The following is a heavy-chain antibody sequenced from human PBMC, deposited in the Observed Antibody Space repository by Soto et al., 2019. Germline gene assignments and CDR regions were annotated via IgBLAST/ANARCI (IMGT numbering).Heavy chain of an antibody. D-gene: IGHD6-19*01. V-gene: IGHV3-23*01. CDR2: ISGSGGST. J-gene: IGHJ4*02. Sequence: VQLLESGGGLVQPGGSLRLSCAASGFTFSSYAMSWVRQAPGKGLEWVSAISGSGGSTYYADSVKGRFTISRDNSKNTLYLQMNSLRAEDTAVYYCAKGSVAVAGTGWFFFDYWGQGTLVTVSS. CDR3: AKGSVAVAGTGWFFFDY. CDR1: GFTFSSYA.